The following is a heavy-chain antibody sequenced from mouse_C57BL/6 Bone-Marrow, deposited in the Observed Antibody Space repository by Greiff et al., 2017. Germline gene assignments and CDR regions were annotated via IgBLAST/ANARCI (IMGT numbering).Heavy chain of an antibody. V-gene: IGHV1-55*01. CDR3: AGEGYYVLYYYAMDY. Sequence: QVQLQQPGAELVQPGASVKMSCKASGYTFTSYWLTWVKQRPGQGLEWIGDIYPGSGSTNYNEKFKSKATLTVDTSSSTASLQLSSLTSEDSAVYDCAGEGYYVLYYYAMDYWGQGTSVTVSS. J-gene: IGHJ4*01. CDR2: IYPGSGST. CDR1: GYTFTSYW. D-gene: IGHD2-3*01.